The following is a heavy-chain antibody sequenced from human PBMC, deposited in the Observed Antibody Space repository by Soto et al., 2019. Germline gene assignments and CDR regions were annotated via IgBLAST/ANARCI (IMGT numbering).Heavy chain of an antibody. Sequence: GGSLRLSCAASGFTVSSNYMSWVRQAPGKGLEWVSVIYSGGSTYYADSVKGRFTISRDNSKNTLYLQMNSLRAEDTAVYYCARGGGYYVFLFGYYVSAQIDSWAQGTVVPVSS. J-gene: IGHJ4*02. D-gene: IGHD3-3*01. CDR3: ARGGGYYVFLFGYYVSAQIDS. V-gene: IGHV3-66*01. CDR1: GFTVSSNY. CDR2: IYSGGST.